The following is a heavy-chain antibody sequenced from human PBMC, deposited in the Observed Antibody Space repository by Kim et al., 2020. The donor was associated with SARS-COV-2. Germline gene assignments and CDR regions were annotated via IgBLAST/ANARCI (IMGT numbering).Heavy chain of an antibody. J-gene: IGHJ3*02. CDR1: GFTFSDHY. V-gene: IGHV3-72*01. CDR3: ARGHRGFGI. CDR2: VRNKANSYTK. Sequence: GGSLRLSCGASGFTFSDHYMDWVRQAPGMGPEWVARVRNKANSYTKEYATSVRGRITISRDDSKNSVYLQMDSLKIEDTAVYYCARGHRGFGIWGQGTRVTVSS.